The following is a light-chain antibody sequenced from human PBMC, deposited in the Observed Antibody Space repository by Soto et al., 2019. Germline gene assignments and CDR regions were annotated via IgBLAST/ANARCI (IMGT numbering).Light chain of an antibody. J-gene: IGLJ3*02. CDR2: DTS. V-gene: IGLV7-43*01. Sequence: QAVVTQEPSLTVSPGGTVTVTFASSTGAVTPNYFANRFQQKPGQAPRALIYDTSRKLSWTPARFSGSVLGDKAVLTLSGVEPEGEADYYCLLYYGGTWVFGGGTQLTVL. CDR3: LLYYGGTWV. CDR1: TGAVTPNYF.